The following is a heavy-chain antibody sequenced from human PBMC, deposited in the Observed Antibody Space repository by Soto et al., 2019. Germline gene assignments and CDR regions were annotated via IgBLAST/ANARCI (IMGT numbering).Heavy chain of an antibody. V-gene: IGHV2-5*02. CDR2: IYWDDYK. CDR1: GFSLSTCGVG. Sequence: QITLKESGPSLVKPTQTLTLTCTFSGFSLSTCGVGVGWFRQPPGKALEWLAVIYWDDYKHYSPSLKSRLTITKDTSKNQVVLTMTNMDPVDTATYYCARKGYGDYPIDYWGQGTLVTVSS. J-gene: IGHJ4*02. D-gene: IGHD4-17*01. CDR3: ARKGYGDYPIDY.